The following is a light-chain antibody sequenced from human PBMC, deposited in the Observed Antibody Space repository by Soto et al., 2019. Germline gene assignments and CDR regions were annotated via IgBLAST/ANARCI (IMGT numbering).Light chain of an antibody. CDR1: QSVNSW. CDR3: QQHNTYSRT. V-gene: IGKV1-5*03. Sequence: DIQMIQSPSTLSASVGDRVTITCRASQSVNSWLAWYQQKPGKAPKLLIYKASSLESGVPSRFSGSGSGTEFTLTISSLQPDDFATYYCQQHNTYSRTFGQGTKVEIK. J-gene: IGKJ1*01. CDR2: KAS.